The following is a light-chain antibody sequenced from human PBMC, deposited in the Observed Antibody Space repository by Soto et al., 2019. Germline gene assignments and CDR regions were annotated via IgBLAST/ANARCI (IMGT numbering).Light chain of an antibody. CDR1: TGAVTSGYY. J-gene: IGLJ3*02. CDR3: LLYYGGAQLGV. V-gene: IGLV7-43*01. Sequence: QAVVTQEPSLTVSPGGTVTLTCASSTGAVTSGYYPNWFQQKPGHAPRALIYSTTNKYSWTPARFSGSLLGGKAALTLSGVQPEDEAEYYCLLYYGGAQLGVFGGGTKVTVL. CDR2: STT.